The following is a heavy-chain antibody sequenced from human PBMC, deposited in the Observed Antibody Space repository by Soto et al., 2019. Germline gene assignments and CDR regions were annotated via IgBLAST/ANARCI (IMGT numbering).Heavy chain of an antibody. Sequence: SETLSLTCTVSGGSISSGGYYWSWIRQHPGKGLEWIGYIYYSGSTYYNPSLKSRVTISVDTSKNQFSLKLSSVTAADTAVYYCARDPVLRYFDWSPLGMDVWGQGTTVTVSS. V-gene: IGHV4-31*03. D-gene: IGHD3-9*01. CDR3: ARDPVLRYFDWSPLGMDV. CDR2: IYYSGST. CDR1: GGSISSGGYY. J-gene: IGHJ6*02.